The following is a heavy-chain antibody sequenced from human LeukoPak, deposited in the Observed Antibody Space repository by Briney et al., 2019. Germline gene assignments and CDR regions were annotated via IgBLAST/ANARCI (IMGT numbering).Heavy chain of an antibody. J-gene: IGHJ4*02. CDR3: ARVLSGSYYFDY. CDR2: IDHSGST. CDR1: HYSITSGYY. Sequence: SETLSLTCTVSHYSITSGYYWGWIRQPPGKGLEWIGTIDHSGSTYYNPSLKSRVTISVDTSKNQFSLNLSSVTAADTAVYYCARVLSGSYYFDYWGQGTLVTVSS. V-gene: IGHV4-38-2*02. D-gene: IGHD1-26*01.